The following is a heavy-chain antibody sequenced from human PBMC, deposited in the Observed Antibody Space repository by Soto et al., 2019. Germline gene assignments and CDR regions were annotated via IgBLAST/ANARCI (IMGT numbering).Heavy chain of an antibody. V-gene: IGHV4-31*03. Sequence: PSETLSLTCTVSGGSISSGGYYWSWIRQHPGKGLEWIGYIYYSGSTYYNPSLKSRVTISVDTSKNQFSLKLSSVTAADTAVFYFGGAPFGLGKNYYYSGMDVWGQGTMVTVS. D-gene: IGHD3-3*01. J-gene: IGHJ6*02. CDR3: GGAPFGLGKNYYYSGMDV. CDR2: IYYSGST. CDR1: GGSISSGGYY.